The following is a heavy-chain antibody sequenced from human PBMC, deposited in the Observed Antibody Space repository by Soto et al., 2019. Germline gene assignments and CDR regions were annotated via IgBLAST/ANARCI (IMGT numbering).Heavy chain of an antibody. CDR1: GFSRSTSGVA. J-gene: IGHJ3*02. Sequence: QITLKESGPPLVKPKQTLTLTGTFSGFSRSTSGVAEGPTRQPPGKDLEWLVFIYWDDDKRYSPSLKSRLTIIKEPSKDQVVLTMTMMDPVDTATYYCTHAPIVTSNAFDILGQGTMVTVSS. D-gene: IGHD2-21*01. CDR3: THAPIVTSNAFDI. V-gene: IGHV2-5*02. CDR2: IYWDDDK.